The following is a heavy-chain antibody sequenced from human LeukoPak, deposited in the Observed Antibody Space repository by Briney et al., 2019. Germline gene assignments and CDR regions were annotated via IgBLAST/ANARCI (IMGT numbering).Heavy chain of an antibody. CDR1: GYTFTGYY. CDR3: AGSSGYSSSWYFDY. V-gene: IGHV1-2*02. D-gene: IGHD6-13*01. Sequence: ASVKVSCKASGYTFTGYYMHWVRQAPGQGLEWMGWINPNSGGTNYAQKFQGRVTMTRDTSISTAYMELSRLRSDDTAVYYCAGSSGYSSSWYFDYLLEGTQLAVSS. J-gene: IGHJ4*02. CDR2: INPNSGGT.